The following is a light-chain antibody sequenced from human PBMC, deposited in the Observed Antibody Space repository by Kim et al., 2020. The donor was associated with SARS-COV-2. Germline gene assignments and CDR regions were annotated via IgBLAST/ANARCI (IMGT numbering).Light chain of an antibody. V-gene: IGKV1-5*03. CDR3: QQYNSRT. CDR2: KAS. CDR1: QSISSW. J-gene: IGKJ1*01. Sequence: LSASVRDRVTITCRASQSISSWLAWYQQKPGKAPKLLIYKASSLESGVPSRFSGSGSGTEFTLTISSLQPDDFATYYCQQYNSRTFGQGTKVDIK.